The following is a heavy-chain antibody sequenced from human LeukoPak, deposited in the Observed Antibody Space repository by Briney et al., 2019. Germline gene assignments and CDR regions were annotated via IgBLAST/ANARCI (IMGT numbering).Heavy chain of an antibody. CDR1: GFTFSTYW. CDR2: IKRDGSDK. V-gene: IGHV3-7*01. J-gene: IGHJ3*01. Sequence: GGSLRLSCAASGFTFSTYWMSWVRQAPGKGLQWVANIKRDGSDKYYADSVKGRVTISRDNAENSLYLQMNSLRAEDTAAYYCARASGPGAFDVWGQGTMVTVSS. CDR3: ARASGPGAFDV.